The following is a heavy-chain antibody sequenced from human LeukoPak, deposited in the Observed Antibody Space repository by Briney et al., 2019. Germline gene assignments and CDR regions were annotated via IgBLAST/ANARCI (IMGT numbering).Heavy chain of an antibody. Sequence: GRSLRLSCAASGFTFSSYAMYWVRQAPGKGLEWVAVISYDGSNKYYADSVKGRFTISGDNSKNTLYLQMNSLRAEDTAVYYCARDGRMGDSDEFDYWGQGTLVTASS. J-gene: IGHJ4*02. CDR1: GFTFSSYA. D-gene: IGHD3-22*01. CDR3: ARDGRMGDSDEFDY. V-gene: IGHV3-30-3*01. CDR2: ISYDGSNK.